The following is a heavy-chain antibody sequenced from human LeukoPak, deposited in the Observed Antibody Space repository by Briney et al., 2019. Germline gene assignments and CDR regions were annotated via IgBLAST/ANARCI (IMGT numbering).Heavy chain of an antibody. CDR1: GGTFSSYA. CDR2: IIPIFGTA. J-gene: IGHJ6*03. CDR3: ARVYGDCDYTINPQPYYYYYMDV. V-gene: IGHV1-69*13. Sequence: SVKVSCKASGGTFSSYAISWVRQAPGQGLEWMGGIIPIFGTANYAQKFQGRVTITADESTSTAYMELSSLRSEDTAVYYCARVYGDCDYTINPQPYYYYYMDVWGKGTTVTVSS. D-gene: IGHD4-17*01.